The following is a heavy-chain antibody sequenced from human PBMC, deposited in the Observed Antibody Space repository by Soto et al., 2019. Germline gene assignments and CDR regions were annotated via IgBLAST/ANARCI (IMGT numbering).Heavy chain of an antibody. CDR1: GLTVSSNY. J-gene: IGHJ4*02. V-gene: IGHV3-66*01. CDR3: ARGYWVQGYGAGTYFDY. Sequence: EVQLVESGGGLVQPGGSLRLSCAASGLTVSSNYMRWVRQAPGKGLEWVSVIYSGTTTHYADSVKGRFTISRDSSKNTLYLQMNSLRAEDTAVYYCARGYWVQGYGAGTYFDYWGQGTLVTVSS. CDR2: IYSGTTT. D-gene: IGHD1-1*01.